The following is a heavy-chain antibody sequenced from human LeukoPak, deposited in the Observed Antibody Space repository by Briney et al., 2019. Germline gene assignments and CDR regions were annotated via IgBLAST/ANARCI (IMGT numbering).Heavy chain of an antibody. CDR3: ARDLGDIVVVPAAYLDY. D-gene: IGHD2-2*01. Sequence: GGSLRLSCAASGFTFSSYWMHWVRQTPGKGLVWVSRINSDGSSTRYADSVRGRFTISRDNAKNSLYLQMNSLRAEDTALYYCARDLGDIVVVPAAYLDYWGQGTLVTVSS. CDR2: INSDGSST. V-gene: IGHV3-74*01. J-gene: IGHJ4*02. CDR1: GFTFSSYW.